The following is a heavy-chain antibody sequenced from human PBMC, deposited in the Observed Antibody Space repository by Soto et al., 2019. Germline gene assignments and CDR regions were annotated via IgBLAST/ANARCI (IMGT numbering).Heavy chain of an antibody. D-gene: IGHD2-8*01. J-gene: IGHJ6*03. Sequence: EVQLVESGGVLVQPGGSLRRSCAASGFTCSSHWMHWVRQAPGKGLVWVSRINSDGSRINYADSVKGRLTISRDNAKNTVYLEMKSRSAEDTAVYVCARGVSGRYYRDVCGKGTTVTVSS. CDR3: ARGVSGRYYRDV. CDR1: GFTCSSHW. V-gene: IGHV3-74*01. CDR2: INSDGSRI.